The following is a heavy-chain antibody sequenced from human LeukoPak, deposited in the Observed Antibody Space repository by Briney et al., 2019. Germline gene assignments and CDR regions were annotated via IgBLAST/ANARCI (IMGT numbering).Heavy chain of an antibody. J-gene: IGHJ3*02. V-gene: IGHV3-74*01. CDR2: INTDGSST. CDR3: ARVAAVATRWGIGAFDI. CDR1: GFTFSNYW. D-gene: IGHD6-19*01. Sequence: PGGSLRLSCAASGFTFSNYWMHWVRQAPGKGLVRVSRINTDGSSTSYVDSVKGRFTISRDNAKNSLYLQMNSLRAEDTAVYYCARVAAVATRWGIGAFDIWGQGTMVTVSS.